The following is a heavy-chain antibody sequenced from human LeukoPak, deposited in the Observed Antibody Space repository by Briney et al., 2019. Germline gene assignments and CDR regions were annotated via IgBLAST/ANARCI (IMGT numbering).Heavy chain of an antibody. CDR1: GYTFTGYY. CDR3: ARAEDTAMFK. Sequence: ASVTVSCKASGYTFTGYYIQWVRQAPGQGLEWMGIINPSGGTTSYAQKFQDRITMTRDTSTSTVYMELSSLRSEDTAVYYCARAEDTAMFKWGQGTLVTVSS. V-gene: IGHV1-46*01. CDR2: INPSGGTT. D-gene: IGHD5-18*01. J-gene: IGHJ4*02.